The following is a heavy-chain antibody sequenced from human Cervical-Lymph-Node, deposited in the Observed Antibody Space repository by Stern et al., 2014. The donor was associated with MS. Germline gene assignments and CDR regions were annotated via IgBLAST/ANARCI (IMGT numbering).Heavy chain of an antibody. CDR3: ARSDYVWGTYRYIGPDVN. J-gene: IGHJ4*02. D-gene: IGHD3-16*02. CDR2: IIPIFGTT. V-gene: IGHV1-69*01. Sequence: QVQLVESGAEVKKPGSSMKVSCKTSGGTFNNYAFSWVRQAPGQGLELMGGIIPIFGTTNYAQKFQGRVTITADESTRTAYMELSSLRSEDTAVYYCARSDYVWGTYRYIGPDVNWGQGTLVTVSS. CDR1: GGTFNNYA.